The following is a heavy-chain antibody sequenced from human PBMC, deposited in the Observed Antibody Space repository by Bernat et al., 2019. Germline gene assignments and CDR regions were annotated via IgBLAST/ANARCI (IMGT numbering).Heavy chain of an antibody. D-gene: IGHD1-26*01. J-gene: IGHJ3*02. V-gene: IGHV1-18*01. CDR1: GYTFTSYG. CDR2: ISAYNGNT. CDR3: ARQYRRSYWSEDDACNI. Sequence: QVQLVQSGAEVKKPGASVKVSCKASGYTFTSYGISWVRQAPGQGLEWIGWISAYNGNTNYAQKHQGRVTMTTDTSANTDYIELRSMRSNEKAVYYCARQYRRSYWSEDDACNIWGQGAKVT.